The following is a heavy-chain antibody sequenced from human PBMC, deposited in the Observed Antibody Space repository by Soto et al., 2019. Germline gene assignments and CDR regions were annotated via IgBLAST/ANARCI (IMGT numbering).Heavy chain of an antibody. CDR3: ARLWEDGWFDP. D-gene: IGHD1-26*01. CDR1: GGSISSYY. J-gene: IGHJ5*02. Sequence: SETLSLTCTVSGGSISSYYWSWIRQPPGKGLEWIGYMYYSGSTNYNPSLKSRVTISVDTSKNQFSLKLSSVTAADTAVYYCARLWEDGWFDPWGQGTLVTVSS. CDR2: MYYSGST. V-gene: IGHV4-59*01.